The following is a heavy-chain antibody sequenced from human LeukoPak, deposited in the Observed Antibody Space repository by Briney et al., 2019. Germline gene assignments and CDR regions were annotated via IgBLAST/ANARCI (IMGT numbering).Heavy chain of an antibody. D-gene: IGHD1-26*01. CDR2: INHSGST. J-gene: IGHJ4*02. Sequence: SETLSLTCAVYGGSFSGYYWSWIRQPPGKGLEWIGEINHSGSTNYNPSLKSRVTISVDTSKNQFSLKLSSVTAADTAVYYCARPGFRGSYYSGYYFDYWGQGTLVTVSS. CDR3: ARPGFRGSYYSGYYFDY. V-gene: IGHV4-34*01. CDR1: GGSFSGYY.